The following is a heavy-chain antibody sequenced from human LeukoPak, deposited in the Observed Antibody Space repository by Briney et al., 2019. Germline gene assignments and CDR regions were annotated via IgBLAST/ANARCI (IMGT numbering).Heavy chain of an antibody. Sequence: QSGGSLRLSCAASGFTFSSYAMPWVRQAPGKGLEWVAVISYDGSNKYYADSVKGRFTISRDNSKNTLYLQMNSLRAEDTAVYYCAKDHQPLRFLEWLLPKYMDVWGQGTTVTVSS. J-gene: IGHJ6*02. CDR3: AKDHQPLRFLEWLLPKYMDV. V-gene: IGHV3-30-3*01. CDR2: ISYDGSNK. CDR1: GFTFSSYA. D-gene: IGHD3-3*01.